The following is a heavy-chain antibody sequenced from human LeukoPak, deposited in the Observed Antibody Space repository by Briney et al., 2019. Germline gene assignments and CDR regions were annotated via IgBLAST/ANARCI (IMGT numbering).Heavy chain of an antibody. J-gene: IGHJ4*02. V-gene: IGHV3-74*01. CDR1: GFTFSNYW. Sequence: PGGSLRLSCAASGFTFSNYWMHWVRQAPGKGLVWVAHIKSDGSSTSYADFVMGRFTISRDNAKITLYLQMNSLRAEDTAVYYCVSGYSSGWYVGGIDYWGQGTLVTVSS. CDR2: IKSDGSST. D-gene: IGHD6-19*01. CDR3: VSGYSSGWYVGGIDY.